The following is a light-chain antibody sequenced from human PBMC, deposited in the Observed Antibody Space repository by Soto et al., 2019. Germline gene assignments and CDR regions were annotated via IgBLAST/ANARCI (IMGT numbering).Light chain of an antibody. CDR1: QSISSY. CDR2: AAS. CDR3: QHSYSTPPT. J-gene: IGKJ2*01. Sequence: DIPMTQSPSSLSASVGDRVTITCRARQSISSYLNRYQQKPGKAPKLLSYAASSLQDGVTSRFSGSGSGTDFTLTISSLQPEEFPTYFCQHSYSTPPTFGQRTKLEIK. V-gene: IGKV1-39*01.